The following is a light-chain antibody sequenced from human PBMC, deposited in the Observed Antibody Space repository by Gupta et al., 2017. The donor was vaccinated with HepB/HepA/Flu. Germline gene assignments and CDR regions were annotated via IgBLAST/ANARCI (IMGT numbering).Light chain of an antibody. CDR2: DVS. J-gene: IGLJ3*02. V-gene: IGLV2-14*01. CDR3: SSYTISRGV. Sequence: ALTQPSSLSGSPRQSITVACTGTSSDVGGYNYVSWYQQHPGKAHKLMIYDVSKRPSGVSNRFSGSKSGNTGSRTIAGLQAEDEADYYCSSYTISRGVFGGGTKLTVL. CDR1: SSDVGGYNY.